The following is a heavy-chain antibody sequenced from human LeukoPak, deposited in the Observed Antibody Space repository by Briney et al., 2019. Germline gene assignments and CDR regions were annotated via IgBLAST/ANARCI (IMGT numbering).Heavy chain of an antibody. D-gene: IGHD6-13*01. Sequence: ASVKVSCKASGYTFTGYYMHWVRQAPGQGLEWMGWINPNSGGTNYAQKFQGRVTMTRDTSISTAYMELSRLRSDDTAVYYCAREQQLGAYAFDIWGQGTMVTVSS. V-gene: IGHV1-2*02. J-gene: IGHJ3*02. CDR3: AREQQLGAYAFDI. CDR1: GYTFTGYY. CDR2: INPNSGGT.